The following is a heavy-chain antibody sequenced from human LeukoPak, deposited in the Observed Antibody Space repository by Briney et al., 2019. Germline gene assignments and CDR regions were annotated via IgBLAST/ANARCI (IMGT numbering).Heavy chain of an antibody. D-gene: IGHD2-21*02. V-gene: IGHV5-51*01. Sequence: GESLKTPCKGSGYSFSNYWIGWVRHMPGKGLAWMGIIYSADSNTRYSPSFQRQVTISADKSISTAYLQWSSLKASDTAIYYCARQPLVRDCGGDCEFDYWGQGTLVSVSS. CDR2: IYSADSNT. J-gene: IGHJ4*02. CDR3: ARQPLVRDCGGDCEFDY. CDR1: GYSFSNYW.